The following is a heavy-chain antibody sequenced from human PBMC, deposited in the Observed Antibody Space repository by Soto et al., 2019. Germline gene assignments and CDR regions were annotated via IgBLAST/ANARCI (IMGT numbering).Heavy chain of an antibody. CDR3: AKGAYYDFRSGYLYYYYMDV. CDR1: GFTFSSYA. CDR2: ISGSGGST. D-gene: IGHD3-3*01. Sequence: EVQLSESGGGLVQPGGSLRLSCAASGFTFSSYAMSWVRQAPGKGLEWVSAISGSGGSTYYADSVKGRFTISRDNSKNTLYLQMNSLRAEETAVYYCAKGAYYDFRSGYLYYYYMDVWGKGTTVTVSS. V-gene: IGHV3-23*01. J-gene: IGHJ6*03.